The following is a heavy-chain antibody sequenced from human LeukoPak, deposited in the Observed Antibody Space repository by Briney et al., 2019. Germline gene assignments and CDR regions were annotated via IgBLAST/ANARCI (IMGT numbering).Heavy chain of an antibody. CDR1: GGSISTYY. J-gene: IGHJ4*02. D-gene: IGHD3-22*01. CDR3: ARSFSPNYYDLLDY. Sequence: PSETPSLTCTVSGGSISTYYWSWIRQPPGKGLEWIGYIYYSGSTNYNPSLKSRVTISLDTSKNQFSLKLNSVTAADTAMYYCARSFSPNYYDLLDYWGQGTLVTVSS. V-gene: IGHV4-59*01. CDR2: IYYSGST.